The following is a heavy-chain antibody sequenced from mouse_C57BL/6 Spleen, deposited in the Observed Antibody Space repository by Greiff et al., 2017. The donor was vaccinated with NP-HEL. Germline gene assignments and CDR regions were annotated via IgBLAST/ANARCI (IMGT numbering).Heavy chain of an antibody. CDR2: IDPSDSYT. Sequence: GERQKKGAELVRPGTSVKLSCKASGYTFTSYWMHWVKQRPGQGLEWIGVIDPSDSYTNYNQKFKGKATLTVDTSSSTAYMQLSSLTSEDSAVYYCASKTTVVANWYFDVWGTGTTVTVSS. CDR1: GYTFTSYW. V-gene: IGHV1-59*01. CDR3: ASKTTVVANWYFDV. J-gene: IGHJ1*03. D-gene: IGHD1-1*01.